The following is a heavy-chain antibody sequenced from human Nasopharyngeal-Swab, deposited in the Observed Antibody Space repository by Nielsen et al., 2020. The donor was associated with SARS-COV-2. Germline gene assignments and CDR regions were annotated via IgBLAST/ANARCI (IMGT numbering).Heavy chain of an antibody. Sequence: REAPGKGVECVWYIYYSGSTYYNPSLESRVTRSVDTSKNQFSLKLSSVTAADTAAYYCARDRTDYDILTGWRYYGMDVWGQGTPVTVSS. J-gene: IGHJ6*02. CDR2: IYYSGST. D-gene: IGHD3-9*01. CDR3: ARDRTDYDILTGWRYYGMDV. V-gene: IGHV4-31*02.